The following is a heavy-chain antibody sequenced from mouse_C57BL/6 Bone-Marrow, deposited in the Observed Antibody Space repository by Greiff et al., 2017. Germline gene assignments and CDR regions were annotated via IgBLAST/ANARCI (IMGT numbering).Heavy chain of an antibody. Sequence: VKLMESGAELARPGASVKLSCKASGYTFTSYGISWVKQRTGQGLEWIGEIYPRSGNTYYNEKFKGKATLTADKSSSTAYMELRSLTSEDSAVYFCARWGRGLGFAYWGQGTLVTVSA. CDR2: IYPRSGNT. CDR1: GYTFTSYG. J-gene: IGHJ3*01. CDR3: ARWGRGLGFAY. D-gene: IGHD6-1*01. V-gene: IGHV1-81*01.